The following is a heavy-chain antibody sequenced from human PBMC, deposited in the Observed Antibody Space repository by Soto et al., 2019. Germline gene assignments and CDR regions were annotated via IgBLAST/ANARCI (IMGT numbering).Heavy chain of an antibody. J-gene: IGHJ3*02. D-gene: IGHD2-2*01. CDR1: GFTVSSNY. Sequence: EVQLVESGGGLVQPGGSLRLSCAASGFTVSSNYMSWVRQAPGKGLEGVSVIYSGGSTYYADSVKGRFTISRHNSKYTLYLQMHSLRAEDTAVYYCASEYQLPEHDAFDIWGQGQMVPVSS. CDR3: ASEYQLPEHDAFDI. V-gene: IGHV3-53*04. CDR2: IYSGGST.